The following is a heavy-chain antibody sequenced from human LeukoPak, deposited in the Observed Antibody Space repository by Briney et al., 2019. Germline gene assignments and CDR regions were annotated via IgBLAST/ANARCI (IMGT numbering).Heavy chain of an antibody. V-gene: IGHV3-53*01. CDR2: IYSGGST. CDR1: GFTFSSNY. D-gene: IGHD4-23*01. J-gene: IGHJ4*02. Sequence: GGSLRLSCAASGFTFSSNYMNWVRQAPGKGLEWVSVIYSGGSTYYADSVKGRFTISRDNSKNTLYLQMNSLRAEHTAVYYCAREPYGGNLYYFDYWGQGTLVTVSS. CDR3: AREPYGGNLYYFDY.